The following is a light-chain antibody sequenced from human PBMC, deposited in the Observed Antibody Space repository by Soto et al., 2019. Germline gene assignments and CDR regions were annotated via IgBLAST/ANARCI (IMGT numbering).Light chain of an antibody. Sequence: QSALTQPASVSGSPGQSITISCTGTSSDVGDYNYVSWYQQHPGKAPKLMIYDVSNRPSGVSNRFSGSKSGNTASLTISGHQAEDEADYYCSSYTSSGTDVFGTGTKLTVL. J-gene: IGLJ1*01. V-gene: IGLV2-14*01. CDR3: SSYTSSGTDV. CDR2: DVS. CDR1: SSDVGDYNY.